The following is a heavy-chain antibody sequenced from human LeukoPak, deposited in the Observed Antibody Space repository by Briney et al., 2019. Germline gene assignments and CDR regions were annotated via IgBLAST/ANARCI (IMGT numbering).Heavy chain of an antibody. Sequence: PSETLSLTCTVSDGSITSLNCYGGWIRQPPGKGLEWLGSVGYDGGPYHNPSLTSRVTMSIDSSRNQFSLSLTSVTAADTAVYYCARLNECSSSSCFTSWFDPWGLGTLVTVSS. CDR2: VGYDGGP. D-gene: IGHD2-2*02. CDR3: ARLNECSSSSCFTSWFDP. V-gene: IGHV4-39*07. J-gene: IGHJ5*02. CDR1: DGSITSLNCY.